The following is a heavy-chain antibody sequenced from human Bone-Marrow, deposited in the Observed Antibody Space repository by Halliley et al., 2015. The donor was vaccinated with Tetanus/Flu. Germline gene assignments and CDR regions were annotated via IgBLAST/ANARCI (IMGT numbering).Heavy chain of an antibody. CDR1: GYRFTTYW. V-gene: IGHV5-51*01. J-gene: IGHJ3*02. CDR3: ASQYDRSTYKGGFAFDI. D-gene: IGHD3-22*01. CDR2: IYPADSDT. Sequence: QLVQSGAEVKKPGESLKISCKGSGYRFTTYWIAWVRQMPGKGLEWMGIIYPADSDTRYSPSFQGQVTISADKSISTAYLLWSSLKASDTAVYSCASQYDRSTYKGGFAFDIWGQGTMVTVSS.